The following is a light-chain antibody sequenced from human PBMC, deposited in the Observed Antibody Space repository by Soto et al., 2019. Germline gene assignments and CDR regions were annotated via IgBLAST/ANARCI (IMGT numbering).Light chain of an antibody. CDR2: DAS. Sequence: EIVMTQSPATLSLSPGERATLSCRASQSISSNLAWYQQKPGQAPRLLSDDASTRAGGIPARFNGGGSGTEFTLTISSLQSEDFALYYCQQFHNWPLSFGGGTKV. V-gene: IGKV3-15*01. J-gene: IGKJ4*01. CDR1: QSISSN. CDR3: QQFHNWPLS.